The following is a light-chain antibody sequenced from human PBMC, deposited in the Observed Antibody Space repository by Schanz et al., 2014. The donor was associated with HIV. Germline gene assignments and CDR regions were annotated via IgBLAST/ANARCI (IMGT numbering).Light chain of an antibody. CDR3: SSYTSSSTYV. CDR2: DVS. CDR1: SSDVGGYNY. J-gene: IGLJ1*01. Sequence: QSALTQPASVSGSLGQSVTVSCTGTSSDVGGYNYLSWYRQHPGKAPKLMIYDVSNRPSGVSSRFSGSKSGNTASLTISGLQAEDEADYYCSSYTSSSTYVFGTGTQLTVL. V-gene: IGLV2-14*03.